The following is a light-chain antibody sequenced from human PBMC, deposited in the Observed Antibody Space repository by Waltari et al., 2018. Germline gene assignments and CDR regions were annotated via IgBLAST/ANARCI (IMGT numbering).Light chain of an antibody. CDR3: QHYDSYQYA. V-gene: IGKV1-5*03. CDR1: ESVNRH. J-gene: IGKJ2*01. CDR2: KAS. Sequence: IQVTRSPSTLSAPVGDRVNLTCRTSESVNRHLACYQEKPGRAPNLLIYKASTLETGAPSKFSGSGSGTEFSLTITNLQRDDFATYFCQHYDSYQYAFGPRTKLEIK.